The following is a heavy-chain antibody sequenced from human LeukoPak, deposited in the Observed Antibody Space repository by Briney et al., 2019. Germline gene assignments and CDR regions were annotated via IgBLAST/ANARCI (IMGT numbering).Heavy chain of an antibody. CDR2: ISDSGGST. V-gene: IGHV3-23*01. Sequence: GRSLRLSCAVSGITLSNYGMSWVRQAPGRGLEWVAGISDSGGSTTYADSVKGRFTISRDNPKNTLYLQMNSLRVEDTAVYFCAKRGVVIRVILVGFHKQAYYFDSWGQGALVTVSS. D-gene: IGHD3-22*01. CDR1: GITLSNYG. J-gene: IGHJ4*02. CDR3: AKRGVVIRVILVGFHKQAYYFDS.